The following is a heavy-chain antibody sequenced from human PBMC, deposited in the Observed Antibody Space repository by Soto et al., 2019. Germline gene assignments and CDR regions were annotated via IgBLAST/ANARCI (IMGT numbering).Heavy chain of an antibody. Sequence: PSETLSLTCTVSGGSINSGFYYWSWIRQHPGKGMEWIGYVYHSLSTTYNPSLQSRVAISLNTSKNQFSLKLTSVTATDTAVYYCARQGFGALHGLVDVWGQGTTVTVSS. CDR1: GGSINSGFYY. J-gene: IGHJ6*02. D-gene: IGHD3-10*01. CDR2: VYHSLST. CDR3: ARQGFGALHGLVDV. V-gene: IGHV4-61*01.